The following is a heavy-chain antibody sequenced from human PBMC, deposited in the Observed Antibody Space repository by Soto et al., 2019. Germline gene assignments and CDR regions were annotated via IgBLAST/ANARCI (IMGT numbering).Heavy chain of an antibody. V-gene: IGHV4-31*03. D-gene: IGHD5-12*01. CDR1: GASISSGGYY. CDR2: IYYSGST. CDR3: ARAPPTDGYNLSF. Sequence: SETLSLTCTVSGASISSGGYYWSWIRQHPGKGLEWIGFIYYSGSTYYNPSLKSRVTISLDTSKNQFSLKLSSVTAADTAVYYCARAPPTDGYNLSFWGRGTLVTVSS. J-gene: IGHJ1*01.